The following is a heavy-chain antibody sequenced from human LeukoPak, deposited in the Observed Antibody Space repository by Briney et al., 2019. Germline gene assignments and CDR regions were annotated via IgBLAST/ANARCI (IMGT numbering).Heavy chain of an antibody. Sequence: PGGSLRLSCAASGFTFSSYSMNWVRQAPGKGLEWVSSISSSSSYIYYADSVKGRFTISRDNAKNSLYLQMNSLRAEDTAVYYCARDPSITMIAFFDYWGQGTLVTVSS. D-gene: IGHD3-22*01. V-gene: IGHV3-21*01. CDR2: ISSSSSYI. CDR1: GFTFSSYS. CDR3: ARDPSITMIAFFDY. J-gene: IGHJ4*02.